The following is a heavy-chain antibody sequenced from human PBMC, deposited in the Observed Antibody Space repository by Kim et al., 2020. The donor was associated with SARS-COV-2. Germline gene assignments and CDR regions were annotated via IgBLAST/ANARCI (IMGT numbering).Heavy chain of an antibody. CDR2: VHYSGNN. J-gene: IGHJ4*02. V-gene: IGHV4-59*08. CDR3: ARHYCSGGRCYGLGY. Sequence: SETLSLTCTVSGGSVSSDYWSWIRQSPGKGLEWIARVHYSGNNGYNPSLKSRVIISLDMSKNQFSLKLSSVTAADTGVYYCARHYCSGGRCYGLGYWGQG. D-gene: IGHD2-15*01. CDR1: GGSVSSDY.